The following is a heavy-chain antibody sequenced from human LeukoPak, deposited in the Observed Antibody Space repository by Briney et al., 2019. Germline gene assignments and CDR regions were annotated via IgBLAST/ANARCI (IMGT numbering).Heavy chain of an antibody. CDR2: IYYSGST. D-gene: IGHD1-26*01. Sequence: SETLSLTCTVSGYSISTSYYWGWIRQPPGKGLEWIGYIYYSGSTNYNPSLKSRVTISVDKSKNQFSLKLSSVTAADTAVYYCARAYVERGSYVTFDYWGQGTLVTVSS. CDR3: ARAYVERGSYVTFDY. J-gene: IGHJ4*02. CDR1: GYSISTSYY. V-gene: IGHV4-61*05.